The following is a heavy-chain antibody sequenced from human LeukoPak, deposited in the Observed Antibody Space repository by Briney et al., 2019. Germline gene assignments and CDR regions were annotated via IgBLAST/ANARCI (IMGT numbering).Heavy chain of an antibody. CDR3: ARWGGKPHLPNWFAP. CDR2: IYYSGST. CDR1: GGSISSYY. Sequence: PSETLSLTCTVSGGSISSYYWSWIRQPPGKGLEWIGYIYYSGSTNYNPSLKSRVTISVDTSKNQFSLKLSSVTAAATAVYYCARWGGKPHLPNWFAPWGQGTLVTVSS. D-gene: IGHD4-23*01. J-gene: IGHJ5*02. V-gene: IGHV4-59*01.